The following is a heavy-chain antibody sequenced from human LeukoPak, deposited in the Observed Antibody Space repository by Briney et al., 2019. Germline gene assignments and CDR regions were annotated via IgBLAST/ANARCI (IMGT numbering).Heavy chain of an antibody. CDR1: GYTFTGYY. CDR3: ARGTYYDSSAYSGVRLFDY. Sequence: ASVKVSCKASGYTFTGYYTHWVRRAPGQGLEWMGWINPNSGGTNYAQKFQGRVTMTGDTSISTAYMELTRLTSDDTAVYYCARGTYYDSSAYSGVRLFDYWGQGTLVTVSS. V-gene: IGHV1-2*02. D-gene: IGHD3-22*01. CDR2: INPNSGGT. J-gene: IGHJ4*02.